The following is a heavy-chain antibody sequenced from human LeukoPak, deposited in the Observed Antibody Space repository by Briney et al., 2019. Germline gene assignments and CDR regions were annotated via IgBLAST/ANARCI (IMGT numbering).Heavy chain of an antibody. D-gene: IGHD3-10*01. V-gene: IGHV1-69*05. CDR1: GGTFSSYA. CDR3: ARDYYGSGMNWFDP. Sequence: SVKVSCKASGGTFSSYAISWVRQAPGQGLEWMGGIIPIFGTANYAQKFQGRVAITTDESTSTAYMELSSLRSEDTAVYYCARDYYGSGMNWFDPWGQGTLVTVSS. CDR2: IIPIFGTA. J-gene: IGHJ5*02.